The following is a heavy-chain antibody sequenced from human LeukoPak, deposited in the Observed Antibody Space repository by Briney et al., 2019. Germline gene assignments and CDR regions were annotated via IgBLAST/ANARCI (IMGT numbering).Heavy chain of an antibody. D-gene: IGHD6-19*01. CDR1: GFTVSSNY. J-gene: IGHJ5*02. CDR3: AKDIHIGHGSGWPES. V-gene: IGHV3-43D*03. CDR2: ITWDGGST. Sequence: PGGSLRLSCAASGFTVSSNYMSWVRQVPGKGLEWVCHITWDGGSTYYAGSVKGRFTIYRDNSKNSLFLQMNSLGPEDTALYYCAKDIHIGHGSGWPESWGQGTLVTVSS.